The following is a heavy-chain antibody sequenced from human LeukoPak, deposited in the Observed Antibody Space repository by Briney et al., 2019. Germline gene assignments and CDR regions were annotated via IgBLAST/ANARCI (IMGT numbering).Heavy chain of an antibody. V-gene: IGHV3-21*01. Sequence: GGSLRLSCAASGFTFSSYSMNWVRQAPGKGLEWVSSISSSSTYIYYADSVKGRFTIPRDNAKNSLYLQMNSLRAEDTAVYYCARDPNTYGSGSDGGYWGQGTLVTVSS. J-gene: IGHJ4*02. CDR3: ARDPNTYGSGSDGGY. CDR2: ISSSSTYI. CDR1: GFTFSSYS. D-gene: IGHD3-10*01.